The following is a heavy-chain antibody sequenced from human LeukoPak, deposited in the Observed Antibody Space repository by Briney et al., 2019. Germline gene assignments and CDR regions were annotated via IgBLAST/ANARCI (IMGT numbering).Heavy chain of an antibody. D-gene: IGHD2-2*01. CDR3: ARQVVPAAPFDP. CDR1: GGSLSTDY. CDR2: IYYTGST. V-gene: IGHV4-59*08. J-gene: IGHJ5*02. Sequence: SETLSLTCAVSGGSLSTDYWNWLRLPPGRGLEWIGNIYYTGSTNYNSSLKSRVTISVDTSKNQFSLKLTSVTAADTAVYYCARQVVPAAPFDPWGQGTLVTDSS.